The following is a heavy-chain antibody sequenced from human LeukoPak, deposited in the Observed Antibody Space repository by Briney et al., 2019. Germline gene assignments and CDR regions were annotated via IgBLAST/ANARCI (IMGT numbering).Heavy chain of an antibody. Sequence: GGSLRLSCAASGFTFSSYAMSWVRQAPGKGLEWVSSISGGGGSTEYADSVKGRFTISRDNSKNTLYLQMNSLRAEDTAVYYCAKDDSGTYYFPWFDPWGQGSLVTVSS. J-gene: IGHJ5*02. D-gene: IGHD1-26*01. CDR2: ISGGGGST. CDR3: AKDDSGTYYFPWFDP. V-gene: IGHV3-23*01. CDR1: GFTFSSYA.